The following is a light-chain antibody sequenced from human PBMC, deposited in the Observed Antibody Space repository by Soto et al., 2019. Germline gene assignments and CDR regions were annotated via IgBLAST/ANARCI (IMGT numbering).Light chain of an antibody. CDR2: GAS. V-gene: IGKV3-20*01. CDR3: QQYGSSPWT. J-gene: IGKJ1*01. Sequence: EIVLTQSPGTLSLSPGERATLSCRASQSVSSSYLAWYQQKPGQAPRLLIYGASSRATGIPDRFSGSGSGRDISLTITSLEPEDFAVYYCQQYGSSPWTFGQGTKVDIK. CDR1: QSVSSSY.